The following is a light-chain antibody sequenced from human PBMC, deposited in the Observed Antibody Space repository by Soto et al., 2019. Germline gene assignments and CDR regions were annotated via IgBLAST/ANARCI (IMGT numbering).Light chain of an antibody. Sequence: QTVVTQEPSLSVSPGGTVTLTCALNSASVSTGYYPSWYQQTPGQTPRALIYNTDTRSPGVPDRFSGSILGNKAALTITGAQADDESDYYCVLYIDSAWVFGGGTKLTVL. CDR2: NTD. CDR3: VLYIDSAWV. CDR1: SASVSTGYY. V-gene: IGLV8-61*01. J-gene: IGLJ3*02.